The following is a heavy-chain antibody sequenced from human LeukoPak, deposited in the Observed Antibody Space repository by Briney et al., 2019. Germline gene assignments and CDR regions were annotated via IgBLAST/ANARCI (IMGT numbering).Heavy chain of an antibody. CDR3: ARGGYYDSSGYYLDY. D-gene: IGHD3-22*01. Sequence: ASVTVSCTASGGTFSSYAISWVRQAPGQGLEWMGGIIPIFGTANYAQKFQGRVTITADESTSTAYMELSSLRSEDTAVYYCARGGYYDSSGYYLDYWGQGTLVTVSS. CDR2: IIPIFGTA. CDR1: GGTFSSYA. J-gene: IGHJ4*02. V-gene: IGHV1-69*01.